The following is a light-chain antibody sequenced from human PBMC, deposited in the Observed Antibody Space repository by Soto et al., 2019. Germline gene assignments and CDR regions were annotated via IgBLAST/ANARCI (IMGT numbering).Light chain of an antibody. CDR3: CSYAGYSTYV. CDR1: SSDVGSYIL. Sequence: QSALTQPASVSGSPGQSIIISCTGTSSDVGSYILVSWFQQHPGKAPKLMIYEGSKRPSGVSNRFSGSKSGNTASLTISGLQAEDEADYFCCSYAGYSTYVFGTGTKLTVL. CDR2: EGS. V-gene: IGLV2-23*01. J-gene: IGLJ1*01.